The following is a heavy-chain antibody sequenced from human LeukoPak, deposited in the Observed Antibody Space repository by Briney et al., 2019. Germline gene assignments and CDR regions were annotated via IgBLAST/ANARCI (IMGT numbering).Heavy chain of an antibody. CDR1: GGSFSGYY. D-gene: IGHD5-18*01. J-gene: IGHJ4*02. CDR3: ARVGYSPGDY. CDR2: INHSGST. Sequence: PPETLSLTCAVYGGSFSGYYWSWIRQPPGKGLEWIGEINHSGSTNYNPSLKSRVTISVDTSKNQFSLKLSSVTAADTAVYYCARVGYSPGDYWGQGTLVTVSS. V-gene: IGHV4-34*01.